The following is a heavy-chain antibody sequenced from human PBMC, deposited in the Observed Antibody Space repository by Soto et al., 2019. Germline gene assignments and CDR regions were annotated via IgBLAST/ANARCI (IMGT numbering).Heavy chain of an antibody. Sequence: PSETLSLTCTASGGSISSYDWSWIRQPPGKGLEWIGYIYYSGSTNYNPSLKSRVTISVDTSKNQFSLKLSSVTAADTAVYYCARYVDIVATRMYFDYWGQGTLVTVSS. CDR2: IYYSGST. CDR3: ARYVDIVATRMYFDY. J-gene: IGHJ4*02. D-gene: IGHD5-12*01. V-gene: IGHV4-59*08. CDR1: GGSISSYD.